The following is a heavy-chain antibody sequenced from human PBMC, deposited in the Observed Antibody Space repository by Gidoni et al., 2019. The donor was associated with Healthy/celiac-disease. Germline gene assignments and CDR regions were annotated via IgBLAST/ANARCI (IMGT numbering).Heavy chain of an antibody. CDR1: GGTFSSYA. D-gene: IGHD2-2*01. Sequence: QVQLVQSGAAVKQPGSSVKVSCKASGGTFSSYAISWVRQAPGQGLEWMGGIIPIFGTANYAQKFQGRVTITADKSTSTAYMELSSLRSEDTAVYYCARADCSSTSGSRYYYYYGMDVWGQGTTVTVSS. V-gene: IGHV1-69*06. J-gene: IGHJ6*02. CDR2: IIPIFGTA. CDR3: ARADCSSTSGSRYYYYYGMDV.